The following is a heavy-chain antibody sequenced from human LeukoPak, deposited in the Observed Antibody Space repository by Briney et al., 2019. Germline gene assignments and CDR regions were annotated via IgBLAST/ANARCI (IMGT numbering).Heavy chain of an antibody. D-gene: IGHD3-3*01. Sequence: SQTLSLTCAISGDSVSSNSAAWNWIRQSPPRGLEWLGRTYYRSKWFNDYAVSVRSRITIIPDTSKNQISLQLNSVTPEDTAVYYCARDPVTRGAGWYFDLWGRGTFVTVSS. CDR3: ARDPVTRGAGWYFDL. CDR2: TYYRSKWFN. V-gene: IGHV6-1*01. J-gene: IGHJ2*01. CDR1: GDSVSSNSAA.